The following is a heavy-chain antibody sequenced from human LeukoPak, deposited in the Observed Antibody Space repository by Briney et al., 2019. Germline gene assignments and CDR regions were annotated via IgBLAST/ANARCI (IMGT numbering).Heavy chain of an antibody. J-gene: IGHJ4*02. Sequence: GASVKVSCKVSGYTLTELSMHWVRQAPGKGLEWMGGFDPEDGETIYAQKFQGRVTMTEDTSTDTAYMELSSLRSEDMAVYYCATGGYYDYVWGSYRLDYWGQGTLVTVSS. CDR2: FDPEDGET. V-gene: IGHV1-24*01. CDR3: ATGGYYDYVWGSYRLDY. D-gene: IGHD3-16*02. CDR1: GYTLTELS.